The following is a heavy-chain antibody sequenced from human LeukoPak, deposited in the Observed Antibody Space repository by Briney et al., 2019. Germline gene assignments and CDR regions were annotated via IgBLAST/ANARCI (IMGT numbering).Heavy chain of an antibody. CDR3: ARTLLGLHHREYYFDY. D-gene: IGHD5-24*01. J-gene: IGHJ4*02. V-gene: IGHV4-39*01. Sequence: SETLSLTCTVSGGSISSSSYYWGWIRQPPGKGLEWIGSIYYSGSTYYNPSLKSRVTISVDTSKNQFSLKLSSVTAADTAVYYCARTLLGLHHREYYFDYWGQGTLVTVSS. CDR2: IYYSGST. CDR1: GGSISSSSYY.